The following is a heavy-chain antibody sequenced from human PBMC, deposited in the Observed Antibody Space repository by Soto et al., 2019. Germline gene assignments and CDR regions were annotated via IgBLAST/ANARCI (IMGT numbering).Heavy chain of an antibody. V-gene: IGHV3-23*01. D-gene: IGHD2-2*01. CDR3: AKDIAYIVVIPASISAYYALHV. Sequence: EVHLLESGGGLVQPGGSLRLSCAASGFTFSNYAMSWVRQAPGKGLQWVSAISGSGGSSYYADSVKGRFTISRDNSTTTLYLPLNSLRAEATAVYYCAKDIAYIVVIPASISAYYALHVWGQGTTVTVSS. CDR2: ISGSGGSS. J-gene: IGHJ6*02. CDR1: GFTFSNYA.